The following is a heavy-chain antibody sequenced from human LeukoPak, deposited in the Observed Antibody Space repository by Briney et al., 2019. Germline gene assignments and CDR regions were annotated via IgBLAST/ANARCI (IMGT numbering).Heavy chain of an antibody. D-gene: IGHD5-12*01. CDR1: GFTSSSYG. Sequence: GGSLRLSCAASGFTSSSYGMHWVRQAPGKGLEWVAFIRFDGINKDYADSVKGRLTISRDNSKNTLYLQMNSLRAEDTAVYYCAKDRYSGYDYDYWGQGTLVTVSS. CDR2: IRFDGINK. CDR3: AKDRYSGYDYDY. V-gene: IGHV3-30*02. J-gene: IGHJ4*02.